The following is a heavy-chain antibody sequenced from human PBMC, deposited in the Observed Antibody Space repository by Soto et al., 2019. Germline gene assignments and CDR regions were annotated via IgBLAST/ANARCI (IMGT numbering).Heavy chain of an antibody. Sequence: QVQLVQSGAEVKKPGASVKVSCKASGYTFTSYDINWLRQATGQGLEWMGWMNPNSGNTGYVQKCPGRVTLTRNSSTSTAYMELSSLRSEDTAVYFCARERRSMDVWGQGTTVTVSS. CDR1: GYTFTSYD. CDR2: MNPNSGNT. J-gene: IGHJ6*01. V-gene: IGHV1-8*01. CDR3: ARERRSMDV.